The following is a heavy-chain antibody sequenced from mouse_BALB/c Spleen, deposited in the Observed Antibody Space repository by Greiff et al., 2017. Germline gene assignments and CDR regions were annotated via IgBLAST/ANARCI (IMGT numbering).Heavy chain of an antibody. J-gene: IGHJ3*01. Sequence: EVQLQQSGAELVKPGASVKLSCTASGFNIKDTYMHWVQQRPEQGLEWIGRIDPANGNTKYDPKFQGKATITADTSSNTAYLQLSSLTSEDTAVYYCARGYDAVSWFAYWGQGTLVTVSA. V-gene: IGHV14-3*02. CDR3: ARGYDAVSWFAY. CDR1: GFNIKDTY. CDR2: IDPANGNT. D-gene: IGHD2-2*01.